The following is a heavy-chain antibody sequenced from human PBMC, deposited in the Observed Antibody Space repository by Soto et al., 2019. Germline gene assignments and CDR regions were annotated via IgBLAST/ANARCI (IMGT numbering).Heavy chain of an antibody. CDR1: VDSVSSNSAA. CDR3: SREEILVAYNWFDP. Sequence: PSQTLSLTCAISVDSVSSNSAAWNWIRQSPSRGLEWLGRTYYRSQWYSDYAVAVKGRITINPDTSKNQFSLQLNSVTPEDTALYYCSREEILVAYNWFDPWGQGTLVTVSS. V-gene: IGHV6-1*01. D-gene: IGHD1-26*01. CDR2: TYYRSQWYS. J-gene: IGHJ5*02.